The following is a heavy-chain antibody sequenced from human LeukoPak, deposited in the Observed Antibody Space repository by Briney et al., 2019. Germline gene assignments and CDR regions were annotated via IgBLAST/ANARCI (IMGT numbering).Heavy chain of an antibody. Sequence: QTGGSLRLSCAASGFTFSSYAMSWIRQAPGKGLEWVSYISSSGSTIYYADSVKGRFTISRDNAKNSLYLQMNSLRAEDTAVYYCAREKRYCSGGSSYHDAFDIWGKGPMVT. J-gene: IGHJ3*02. V-gene: IGHV3-48*04. CDR1: GFTFSSYA. CDR3: AREKRYCSGGSSYHDAFDI. CDR2: ISSSGSTI. D-gene: IGHD2-15*01.